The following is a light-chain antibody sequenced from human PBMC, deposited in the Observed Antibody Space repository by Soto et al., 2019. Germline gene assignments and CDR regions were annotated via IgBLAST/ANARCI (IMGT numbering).Light chain of an antibody. V-gene: IGLV2-14*01. CDR1: SSDVGGYNY. CDR2: DVS. CDR3: SSYTSSSTLGVV. J-gene: IGLJ2*01. Sequence: QSALTQPASVSGSPGQSITISCTGTSSDVGGYNYVSWYQQHPGKAPKLMIYDVSNRPSGVSNRFSGSKSGNTASLNISGLQAEDEADEYCSSYTSSSTLGVVFGGGTKLTVL.